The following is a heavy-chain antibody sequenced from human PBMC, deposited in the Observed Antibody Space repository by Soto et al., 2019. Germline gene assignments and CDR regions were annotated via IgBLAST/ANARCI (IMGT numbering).Heavy chain of an antibody. J-gene: IGHJ4*02. CDR2: ISSSGNIF. CDR1: GFTFSNYE. D-gene: IGHD2-2*01. V-gene: IGHV3-48*03. Sequence: GGSLRLSCAASGFTFSNYEMNWVRQAPGKGLEWVSYISSSGNIFYYADSVKGRFTISRDDAKNSLYLHMNSLRDEDTALYYCVRYCSTTLCNGVATRTFDYWGQGTLVTVSS. CDR3: VRYCSTTLCNGVATRTFDY.